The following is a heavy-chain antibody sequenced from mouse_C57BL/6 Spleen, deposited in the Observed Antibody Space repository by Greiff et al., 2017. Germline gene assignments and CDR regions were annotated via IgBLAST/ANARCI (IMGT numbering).Heavy chain of an antibody. CDR3: SSYGSGDWYVDV. D-gene: IGHD1-1*01. Sequence: EVKVVESGGGLVKPGGSLKLSCAASGFTFSSYAMSWVRQTPEKRLEWVATISDGGSYTKYPDNVKGRFTISRDNAKNNLYLQMSHLKSEDTAMYYCSSYGSGDWYVDVWGTGTTVTVSS. CDR1: GFTFSSYA. J-gene: IGHJ1*03. V-gene: IGHV5-4*03. CDR2: ISDGGSYT.